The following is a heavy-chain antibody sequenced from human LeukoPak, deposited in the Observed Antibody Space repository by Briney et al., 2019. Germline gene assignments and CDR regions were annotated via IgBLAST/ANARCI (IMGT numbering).Heavy chain of an antibody. Sequence: QPGGSLRLSCAASGFTFSSYAMHWVRQAPGKGLEWVAVISYDGSNKYYADSVKGRFTISRDNSKNTLYLQMNSLRAEDTAVYYCATGEYSSGSVYWGQGTLVTVSS. J-gene: IGHJ4*02. V-gene: IGHV3-30-3*01. CDR1: GFTFSSYA. D-gene: IGHD6-19*01. CDR2: ISYDGSNK. CDR3: ATGEYSSGSVY.